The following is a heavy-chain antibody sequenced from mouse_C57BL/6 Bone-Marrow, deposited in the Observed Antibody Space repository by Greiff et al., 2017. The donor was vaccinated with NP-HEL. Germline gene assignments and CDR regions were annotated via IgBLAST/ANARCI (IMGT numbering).Heavy chain of an antibody. V-gene: IGHV3-6*01. J-gene: IGHJ4*01. CDR2: ISYDGSN. Sequence: EVQRVESGPGLVKPSQSLSLTCSVTGYSITSGYYWNWIRQFPGNKLEWMGYISYDGSNNYNPSLKNRSSITRDPSKKQFFLKLNSVTTEDTATYYCARAGRDPYYAMDYWGQGTSVTVSS. CDR1: GYSITSGYY. CDR3: ARAGRDPYYAMDY.